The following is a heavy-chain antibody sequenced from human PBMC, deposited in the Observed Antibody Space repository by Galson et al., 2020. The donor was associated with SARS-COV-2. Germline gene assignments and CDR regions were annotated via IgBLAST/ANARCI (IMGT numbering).Heavy chain of an antibody. CDR1: GFTFSSYA. V-gene: IGHV3-23*01. CDR2: ISDGGGTT. D-gene: IGHD5-18*01. CDR3: AKDRGYSYGYKFDY. J-gene: IGHJ4*02. Sequence: GGSLRLSCVASGFTFSSYAMNWVRQTPGQGLEWVSSISDGGGTTYYADYVKGRFTIPRDNSRNTLYLQMNSLRAEDTAVYYCAKDRGYSYGYKFDYWGQGTLVTVSS.